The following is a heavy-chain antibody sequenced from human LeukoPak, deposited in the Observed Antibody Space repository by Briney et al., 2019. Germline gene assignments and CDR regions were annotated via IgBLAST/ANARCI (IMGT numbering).Heavy chain of an antibody. CDR1: GGSISSYS. CDR2: IYYSGST. CDR3: ARGPLRIVVTYYYYGMDV. Sequence: PSETLSLTCTVSGGSISSYSWSWIRQPPGKGLEWLGYIYYSGSTNYTPSLKSRVTISVDTSTNQFSLKLSSVTAADTAVYYCARGPLRIVVTYYYYGMDVWGQGTTVTVSS. D-gene: IGHD2-15*01. J-gene: IGHJ6*02. V-gene: IGHV4-59*12.